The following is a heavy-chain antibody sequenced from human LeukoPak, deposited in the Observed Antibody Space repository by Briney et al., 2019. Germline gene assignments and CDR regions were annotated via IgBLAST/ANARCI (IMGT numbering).Heavy chain of an antibody. Sequence: SQTLSLTCAIAGDSVSSNSAAWNWIRQSPSRGLEWLGRTYYRSKWYNDYAVSVKSRITINPDTSKNQFSLQLNSVTPEDTAVYYCARDSPPDSSGYSPYDAFDIWGQGTMVTVSS. V-gene: IGHV6-1*01. CDR3: ARDSPPDSSGYSPYDAFDI. CDR2: TYYRSKWYN. CDR1: GDSVSSNSAA. J-gene: IGHJ3*02. D-gene: IGHD3-22*01.